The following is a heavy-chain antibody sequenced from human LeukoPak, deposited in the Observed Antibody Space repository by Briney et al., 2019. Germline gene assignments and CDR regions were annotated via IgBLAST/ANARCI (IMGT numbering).Heavy chain of an antibody. Sequence: PSETLSLTCTVSGGSISSSSYYWGWIRQPPGKGLEWIGSIYYSGSTYYNPSLKSRVTISVDTSKNQFSLKLSSVTAADTAVYYCARHRWMGRGYQLLLGYYFEYWGQGTLVTVSS. J-gene: IGHJ4*02. V-gene: IGHV4-39*01. D-gene: IGHD2-2*01. CDR2: IYYSGST. CDR1: GGSISSSSYY. CDR3: ARHRWMGRGYQLLLGYYFEY.